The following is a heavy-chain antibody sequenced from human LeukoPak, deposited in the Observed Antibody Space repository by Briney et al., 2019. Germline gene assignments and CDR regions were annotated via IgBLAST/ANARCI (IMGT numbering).Heavy chain of an antibody. Sequence: GRSLRLSCAASGFTFSSYGMHWVRQAPGKGLEWVAVISYDGSNKYYADSVKGRFTISRDNSKNTLYLQMNSLRAEDTAVYYCAKGEDMVRGVNYFDYWGQGTLVTVS. CDR1: GFTFSSYG. J-gene: IGHJ4*02. CDR2: ISYDGSNK. D-gene: IGHD3-10*01. V-gene: IGHV3-30*18. CDR3: AKGEDMVRGVNYFDY.